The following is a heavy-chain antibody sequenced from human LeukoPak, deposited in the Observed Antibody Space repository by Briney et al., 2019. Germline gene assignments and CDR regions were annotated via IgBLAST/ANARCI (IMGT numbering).Heavy chain of an antibody. CDR3: AKAGGYPISPAWGTKLFDS. D-gene: IGHD1-14*01. V-gene: IGHV3-23*01. CDR1: GFTFSSYA. J-gene: IGHJ4*02. CDR2: ICGSGGST. Sequence: GGSLRLSCAASGFTFSSYAMSWVRQAPGKGVECVSHICGSGGSTYYADSVKGRFTISRDNSKNTLYLQMNSLRAEDTAVYYCAKAGGYPISPAWGTKLFDSWGQGTLVTVSS.